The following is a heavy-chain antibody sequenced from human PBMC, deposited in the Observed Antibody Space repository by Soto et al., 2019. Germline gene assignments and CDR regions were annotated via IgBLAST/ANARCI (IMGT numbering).Heavy chain of an antibody. CDR1: GFTFSRYS. CDR3: PRMAY. V-gene: IGHV3-21*06. CDR2: ISSRGNDI. J-gene: IGHJ4*02. Sequence: RRSLRLSCEASGFTFSRYSLNWVRQAPGTGHEWVSSISSRGNDISYAKSVEGRFFTSRDNVNNLLYLDMNNLRPEDTAVDYCPRMAYWGQGTVDTVSS. D-gene: IGHD5-12*01.